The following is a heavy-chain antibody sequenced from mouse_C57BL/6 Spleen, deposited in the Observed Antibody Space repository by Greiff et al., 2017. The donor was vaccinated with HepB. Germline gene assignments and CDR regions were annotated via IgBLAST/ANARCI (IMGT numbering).Heavy chain of an antibody. CDR1: GFTFSNYW. CDR2: IRLKSDNYAT. Sequence: EVKLQESGGGLVQPGGSMKLSCVASGFTFSNYWMNWVRQSPEKGLEWVAQIRLKSDNYATHYAESVKGRFTISRDDSKSSVYLQMNNLRAEDTGIYYCTDNYGSRRFAYWGQGTLVTVSA. J-gene: IGHJ3*01. V-gene: IGHV6-3*01. D-gene: IGHD1-1*01. CDR3: TDNYGSRRFAY.